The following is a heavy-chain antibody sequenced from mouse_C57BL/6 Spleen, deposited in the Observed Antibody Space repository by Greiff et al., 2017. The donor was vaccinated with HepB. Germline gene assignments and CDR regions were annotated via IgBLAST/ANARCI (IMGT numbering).Heavy chain of an antibody. CDR2: IYPRSGNT. V-gene: IGHV1-81*01. CDR1: GYTFTSYG. Sequence: VQLQQSGAELARPGASVKLSCKASGYTFTSYGISWVKQRTGQGLEWIGEIYPRSGNTYYNEKFKGKATLTADKSSSTAYMELRSLTSEDSAVYFCARIITMVVDPYYFDYWGQGTTLTVSS. D-gene: IGHD1-1*01. CDR3: ARIITMVVDPYYFDY. J-gene: IGHJ2*01.